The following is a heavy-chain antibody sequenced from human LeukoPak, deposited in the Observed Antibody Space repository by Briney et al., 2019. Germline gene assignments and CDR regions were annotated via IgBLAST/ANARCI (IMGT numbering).Heavy chain of an antibody. V-gene: IGHV4-38-2*02. J-gene: IGHJ4*02. D-gene: IGHD1-20*01. CDR1: GYSIRRGYH. CDR2: IHHSGCT. Sequence: SETLSLTCSVSGYSIRRGYHWGWIRQPPGKGLEWIGTIHHSGCTYYNPSLKSRVTISVDTSKNQFSLKLTSVTAADTAVYYCARVNWINDYWGQGTLVTVSS. CDR3: ARVNWINDY.